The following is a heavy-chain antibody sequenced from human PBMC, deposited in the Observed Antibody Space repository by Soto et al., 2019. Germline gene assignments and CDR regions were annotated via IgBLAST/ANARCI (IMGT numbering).Heavy chain of an antibody. V-gene: IGHV1-3*01. J-gene: IGHJ6*04. CDR2: INGGNGHT. CDR3: AKGKRTEENYNYYGMDV. Sequence: ASVKVSCNASGYTFSTYALYWVRQARGQGLEWIGWINGGNGHTRYSQKFKDRVTISRDTPASTAYMELSGLRSEDMAVYYCAKGKRTEENYNYYGMDVWGKGTTVTVSS. CDR1: GYTFSTYA.